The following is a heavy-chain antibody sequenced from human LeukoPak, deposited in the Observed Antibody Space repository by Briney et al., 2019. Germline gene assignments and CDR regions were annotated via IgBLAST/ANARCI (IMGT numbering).Heavy chain of an antibody. J-gene: IGHJ3*02. D-gene: IGHD3-22*01. CDR1: GFTVRSYY. CDR3: AREGPSDDSSGDDAFDI. V-gene: IGHV3-53*01. CDR2: IYSGGST. Sequence: GGSLRLSCAASGFTVRSYYMIWVRQAPGKGLEWVSVIYSGGSTYYAEPVKGRFTISRNNSKNSLYLQMNSLRAEATAVYYCAREGPSDDSSGDDAFDIWGQGTMVTVSS.